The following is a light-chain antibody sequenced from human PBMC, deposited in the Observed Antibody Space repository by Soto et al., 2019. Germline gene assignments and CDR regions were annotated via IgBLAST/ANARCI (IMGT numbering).Light chain of an antibody. CDR1: RSNIGNNA. V-gene: IGLV1-36*01. Sequence: QSVLTQPPSVSGAPRQRVTISCSGSRSNIGNNAVNWYQQFPGRAPKLLIYYDDLLPSGVSDRFSGSKSGSSASLAISGLQSEDEDDDYCSTWDDSLNGQVFGGGTKLTVL. CDR2: YDD. J-gene: IGLJ2*01. CDR3: STWDDSLNGQV.